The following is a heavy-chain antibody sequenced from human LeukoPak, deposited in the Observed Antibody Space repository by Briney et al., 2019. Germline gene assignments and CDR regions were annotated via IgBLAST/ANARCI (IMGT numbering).Heavy chain of an antibody. CDR2: INPNSGGT. CDR3: ARVRRGISHGMDV. Sequence: ASVKVSCKASGYTITGYYMHWVRQAPGQGLEWMGWINPNSGGTNYAQKFQGRVTMTRDTSISTAYMELSRLRSDDTAVYYCARVRRGISHGMDVWGQGTTVTVSS. J-gene: IGHJ6*02. CDR1: GYTITGYY. V-gene: IGHV1-2*02.